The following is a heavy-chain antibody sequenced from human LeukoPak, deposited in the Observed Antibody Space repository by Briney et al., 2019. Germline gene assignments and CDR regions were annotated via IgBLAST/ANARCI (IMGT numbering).Heavy chain of an antibody. D-gene: IGHD5-18*01. Sequence: ASVKVSCKASGYTFTSYGISWVRQAPGQGLEWMGWISAYNGNTNYAQKLQGRVTMTTDTSTSTAYMELRSLRSDDTAVYYCARVSGVRVDTAMVDAFDIWGQGTMVTVSS. CDR3: ARVSGVRVDTAMVDAFDI. CDR2: ISAYNGNT. J-gene: IGHJ3*02. CDR1: GYTFTSYG. V-gene: IGHV1-18*01.